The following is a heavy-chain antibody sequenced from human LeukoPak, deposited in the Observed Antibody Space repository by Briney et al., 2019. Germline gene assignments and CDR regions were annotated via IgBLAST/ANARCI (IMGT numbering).Heavy chain of an antibody. CDR2: ISWNSGSI. V-gene: IGHV3-9*01. Sequence: GRSLRLSCAASGFSLDDYVMNWVRQAPGKGLEWVSGISWNSGSIGYADSVKGRFTISRDNAKNSLYLQMNSLRAEDTALYYCAKDMGSVAGTSYYYYGMDVWGQGTTVTVSS. CDR1: GFSLDDYV. CDR3: AKDMGSVAGTSYYYYGMDV. D-gene: IGHD6-19*01. J-gene: IGHJ6*02.